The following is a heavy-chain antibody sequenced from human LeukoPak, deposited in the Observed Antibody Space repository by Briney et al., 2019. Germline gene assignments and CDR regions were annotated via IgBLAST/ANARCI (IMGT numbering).Heavy chain of an antibody. V-gene: IGHV3-21*01. Sequence: GGSLRLSCAASGFNFSDYTMTWVRQAPGKGLEWVSSVSGKSDYIYYADSVKGRFTISRDNAKNSLYLQMDSLRAEDTAVYYCARNLLGWELHYFDYWGQGTLVTVSS. D-gene: IGHD1-26*01. CDR2: VSGKSDYI. J-gene: IGHJ4*02. CDR1: GFNFSDYT. CDR3: ARNLLGWELHYFDY.